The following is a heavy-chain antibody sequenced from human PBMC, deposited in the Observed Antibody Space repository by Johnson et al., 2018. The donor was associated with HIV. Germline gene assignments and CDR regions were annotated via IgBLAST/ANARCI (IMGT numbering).Heavy chain of an antibody. CDR2: ISYDGSNK. Sequence: QVQLVESGGGVVQPGRSLRLSCAASGFTFSSYAMHWVRQAPGKGLEWVAVISYDGSNKYYADSVKGRVTISRDNSKNTLYLQMNSLRAEDTAVYYWASSGVDDYGSSVWWGQGTMVTVSS. CDR1: GFTFSSYA. D-gene: IGHD3-22*01. J-gene: IGHJ3*01. V-gene: IGHV3-30*04. CDR3: ASSGVDDYGSSVW.